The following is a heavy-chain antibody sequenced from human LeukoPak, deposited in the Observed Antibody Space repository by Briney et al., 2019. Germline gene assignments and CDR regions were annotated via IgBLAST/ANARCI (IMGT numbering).Heavy chain of an antibody. CDR2: LSRTSIYI. CDR1: GFTFSSYS. V-gene: IGHV3-21*04. CDR3: AKATPNWELRWDY. J-gene: IGHJ4*02. D-gene: IGHD1-26*01. Sequence: GGSLRLSCAASGFTFSSYSMNWVRQAPGKGLEWASSLSRTSIYIYYADSVKGRFTISRDNAKNSLYLQMNSLRAEDTAVYYCAKATPNWELRWDYWGQGTLVTVSS.